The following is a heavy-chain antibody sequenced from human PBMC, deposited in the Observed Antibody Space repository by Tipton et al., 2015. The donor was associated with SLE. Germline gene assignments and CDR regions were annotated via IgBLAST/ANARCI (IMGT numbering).Heavy chain of an antibody. J-gene: IGHJ4*02. D-gene: IGHD2-15*01. CDR2: IHYGGTT. V-gene: IGHV4-39*07. CDR3: ARQGTYCDGAGGSCFPPNY. CDR1: GDSIRSGGNY. Sequence: GLVKPSQTLSLTCTVSGDSIRSGGNYWTWIRQPPGRGLEWIGGIHYGGTTSYNPSLKSRVTISVDTTKNQFSLRLTSVTAADTAVYHCARQGTYCDGAGGSCFPPNYWGRGTLVAVSS.